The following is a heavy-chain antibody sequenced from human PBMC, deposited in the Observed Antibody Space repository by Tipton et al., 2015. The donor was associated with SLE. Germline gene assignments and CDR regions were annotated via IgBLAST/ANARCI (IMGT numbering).Heavy chain of an antibody. CDR3: ARVTT. D-gene: IGHD3-3*01. J-gene: IGHJ1*01. Sequence: SLRLSCAVSGFTVSSNYMSWVRQAPGKGLEWVSVISSGGIGHYADSVKGRFTVSRDNSKNALYLQMNSLRVEDTAVYYCARVTTWGQGTLVSVSS. CDR2: ISSGGIG. CDR1: GFTVSSNY. V-gene: IGHV3-66*01.